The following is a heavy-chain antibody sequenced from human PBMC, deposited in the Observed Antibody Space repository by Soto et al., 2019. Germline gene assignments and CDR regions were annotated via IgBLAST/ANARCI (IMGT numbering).Heavy chain of an antibody. J-gene: IGHJ6*03. CDR2: IWYDGSNK. CDR3: ARDRVGSLWFGELIYSYYMDF. Sequence: GGSLRLSCAASGFTFSSYGMHWVRQAPGKGLEWVAVIWYDGSNKYYADSVKGRFTISRDNSKNTLYLQMNSLRAEDTAVYYCARDRVGSLWFGELIYSYYMDFWGKGTMVTVSS. D-gene: IGHD3-10*01. CDR1: GFTFSSYG. V-gene: IGHV3-33*01.